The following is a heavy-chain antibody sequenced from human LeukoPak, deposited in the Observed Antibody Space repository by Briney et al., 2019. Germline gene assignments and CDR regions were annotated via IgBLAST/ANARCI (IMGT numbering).Heavy chain of an antibody. CDR3: AKPRTNDYGGNFDC. D-gene: IGHD4-23*01. V-gene: IGHV3-21*06. J-gene: IGHJ4*02. CDR2: ISSSSSSSSYT. CDR1: GFTFSSYS. Sequence: GGSLRLSCAAFGFTFSSYSMNWVRQAPGKGLEWVSSISSSSSSSSYTYYPDSVTGRFTISRDNPKNSLFLQMDSLRAEDTAVYYCAKPRTNDYGGNFDCWGQGTLVTVSS.